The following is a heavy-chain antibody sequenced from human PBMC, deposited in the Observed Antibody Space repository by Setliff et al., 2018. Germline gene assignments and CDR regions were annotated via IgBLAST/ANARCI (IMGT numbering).Heavy chain of an antibody. CDR2: IYPDDSDT. CDR1: GYNFLDYW. CDR3: ARRRRFDSGGPRSPWYFDL. D-gene: IGHD3-22*01. Sequence: GESLKISCKASGYNFLDYWIGWVLQMPGKGLEWMGIIYPDDSDTRYSPSVQGPFTISADKSIGTAYLQWSSLKASDTAFYYCARRRRFDSGGPRSPWYFDLWGRGTLVTVSS. J-gene: IGHJ2*01. V-gene: IGHV5-51*01.